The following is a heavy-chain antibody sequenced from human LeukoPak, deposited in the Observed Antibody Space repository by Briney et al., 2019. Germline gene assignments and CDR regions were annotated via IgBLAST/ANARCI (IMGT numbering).Heavy chain of an antibody. V-gene: IGHV3-48*02. CDR1: GFTFSSYS. J-gene: IGHJ4*02. D-gene: IGHD3-3*01. Sequence: GGSLRLSCAASGFTFSSYSMNWVRQAPGEGLEWVSYISSSSSTIYYADSVKGRFTISRGNAKNSLYLQMNSLRDEDTAVYYCARDRGIFGVVIRVFDYWGQGTLVTVSS. CDR2: ISSSSSTI. CDR3: ARDRGIFGVVIRVFDY.